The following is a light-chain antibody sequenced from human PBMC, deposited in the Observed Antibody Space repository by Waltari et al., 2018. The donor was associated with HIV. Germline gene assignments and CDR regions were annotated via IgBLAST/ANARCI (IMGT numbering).Light chain of an antibody. CDR1: SSDVGGYNY. Sequence: QSALTQSASVSGSPGQSITISCTGTSSDVGGYNYVSWYQQHPGKAPKLVIYNVSKRPSGVSTGFSGSKSGNTASLTISGLQAEDEAEYYCSSYTSSNTVIFGGGTRVTVL. V-gene: IGLV2-14*01. CDR2: NVS. J-gene: IGLJ2*01. CDR3: SSYTSSNTVI.